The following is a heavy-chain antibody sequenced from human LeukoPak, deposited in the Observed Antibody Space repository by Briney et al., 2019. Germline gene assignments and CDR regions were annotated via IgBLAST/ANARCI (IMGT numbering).Heavy chain of an antibody. CDR3: ARGHRNYYGVDV. CDR1: GGSISSGGYS. J-gene: IGHJ6*02. D-gene: IGHD2-21*01. Sequence: SETLSLTCAVPGGSISSGGYSWSWIRQPPGKGLEWIGYIYHSGSTYYNPSLKSRVTISVDRSKNQFSLKLSSVTAADTAVYYCARGHRNYYGVDVWGQGTTVTVSS. V-gene: IGHV4-30-2*01. CDR2: IYHSGST.